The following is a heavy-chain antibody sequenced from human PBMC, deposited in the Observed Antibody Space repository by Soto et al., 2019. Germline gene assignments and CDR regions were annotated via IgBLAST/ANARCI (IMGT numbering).Heavy chain of an antibody. D-gene: IGHD6-19*01. CDR1: GFTFSSYS. Sequence: EVQLVESGGGLVQPGGSLRLSCAASGFTFSSYSMNWVRQAPGKGLEWVSYISSSSSTIYYEDSVKGRFTIARDNAKNSLYLQMNSLRDEDTAVYYCARDPRSGWYSGYWGQGTLVTVSS. J-gene: IGHJ4*02. V-gene: IGHV3-48*02. CDR2: ISSSSSTI. CDR3: ARDPRSGWYSGY.